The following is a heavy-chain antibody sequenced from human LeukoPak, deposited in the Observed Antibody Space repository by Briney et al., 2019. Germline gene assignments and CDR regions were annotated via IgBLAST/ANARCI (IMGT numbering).Heavy chain of an antibody. CDR1: GYTFTSCD. D-gene: IGHD7-27*01. CDR2: MNPNSGNT. J-gene: IGHJ4*02. Sequence: ASVKVSCKASGYTFTSCDINWVRQATGQGLEWMGWMNPNSGNTGYAQKFQGRVTMTRNTSISTAYMELSSLRSEDTAVYYCANWGRWRRVTSGYYFDYWGQGTLVTVSS. V-gene: IGHV1-8*01. CDR3: ANWGRWRRVTSGYYFDY.